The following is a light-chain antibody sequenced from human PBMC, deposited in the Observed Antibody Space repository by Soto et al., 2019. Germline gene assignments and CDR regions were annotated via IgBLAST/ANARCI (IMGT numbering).Light chain of an antibody. J-gene: IGLJ3*02. CDR2: LNSDGSH. CDR1: SGHISYA. Sequence: QLVLTQSPSASASLGASVKLTCTLSSGHISYAIAWHQQQPEKGPRYLMKLNSDGSHSKGDGIPDRFSGSSSGAERYLTISSLQSEDEADYYCQTWGTGIWVFGGGTKLTFL. V-gene: IGLV4-69*01. CDR3: QTWGTGIWV.